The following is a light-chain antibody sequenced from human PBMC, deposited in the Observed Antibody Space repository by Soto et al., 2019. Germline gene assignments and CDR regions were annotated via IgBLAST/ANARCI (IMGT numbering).Light chain of an antibody. CDR2: DDN. CDR3: GSWDSSLSAYV. Sequence: QSVLTQPPSVSAAPGHKVTISCSSSSSNIGGNSVSWYQQLPVTAPKLLIYDDNKRPSGIPDRFSGSKSGTSATLGITGFQTGDEADYYCGSWDSSLSAYVFGTGTKVTV. CDR1: SSNIGGNS. V-gene: IGLV1-51*01. J-gene: IGLJ1*01.